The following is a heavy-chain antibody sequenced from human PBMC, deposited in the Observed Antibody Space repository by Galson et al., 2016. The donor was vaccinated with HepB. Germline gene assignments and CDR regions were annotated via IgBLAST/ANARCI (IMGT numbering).Heavy chain of an antibody. J-gene: IGHJ5*02. V-gene: IGHV3-23*01. Sequence: SLRLSCAASGFTFSSHAMSWVRQAPGKGLEWVSSITGSGGTTYYTDSVKGRFTISRDNSKNTLHLQMNSLRAEDTAVYYCAKHRDPGGSSPWGQGTLVPVSS. CDR2: ITGSGGTT. CDR3: AKHRDPGGSSP. CDR1: GFTFSSHA. D-gene: IGHD2-15*01.